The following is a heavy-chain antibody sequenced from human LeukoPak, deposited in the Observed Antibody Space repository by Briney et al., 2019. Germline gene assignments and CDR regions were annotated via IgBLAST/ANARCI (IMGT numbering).Heavy chain of an antibody. V-gene: IGHV4-59*06. CDR3: ARGSGGRVEH. CDR2: IYYGPSN. CDR1: GGSISTSY. Sequence: AETQSLTCTVSGGSISTSYWSWIRQPPGNGLEWLGYIYYGPSNYCNPSLKSRVTISVDPSENQLSLKLSSVTAAGTAVYYWARGSGGRVEHWGQGPLVTVPS. D-gene: IGHD2-15*01. J-gene: IGHJ4*02.